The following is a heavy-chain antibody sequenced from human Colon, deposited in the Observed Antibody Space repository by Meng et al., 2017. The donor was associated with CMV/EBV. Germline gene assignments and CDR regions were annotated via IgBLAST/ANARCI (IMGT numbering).Heavy chain of an antibody. CDR2: MNHETGNT. Sequence: QVQLVQSGAEVKKSGASVKVYCKPSGYNFNSYEISWLREATGLGLEWLGWMNHETGNTGYAQKFQDRISMTGDTSTSTAYLELRSLTSADTAVYFCARLITFRGAIMMWDHWGQGTLVTVSS. D-gene: IGHD3-16*01. CDR1: GYNFNSYE. J-gene: IGHJ4*02. V-gene: IGHV1-8*01. CDR3: ARLITFRGAIMMWDH.